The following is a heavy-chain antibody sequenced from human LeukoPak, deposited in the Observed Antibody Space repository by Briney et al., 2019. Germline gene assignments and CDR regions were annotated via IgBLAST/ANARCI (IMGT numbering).Heavy chain of an antibody. CDR3: AREVIAYDYNWFDP. D-gene: IGHD2/OR15-2a*01. J-gene: IGHJ5*02. V-gene: IGHV4-31*03. Sequence: SETLSLTCTVSGGSISSGGYYGSLIRQHPGKGLEWIGYIYYSGSTYYNPSLKSRVTISVDTSKNQFSLKLSSVTAADTAVYYCAREVIAYDYNWFDPWGQGTLVTVSS. CDR2: IYYSGST. CDR1: GGSISSGGYY.